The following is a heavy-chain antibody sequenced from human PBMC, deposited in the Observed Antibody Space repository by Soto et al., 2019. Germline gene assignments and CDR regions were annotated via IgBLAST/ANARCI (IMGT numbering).Heavy chain of an antibody. D-gene: IGHD3-22*01. Sequence: QVQLQESGPGLVKPSQTLSLTCTVSGGSISSGDYYWSWIRQPPGKGLEWIGYIYYSGSTYYNPSLNSRVTISVNPSKNQFSLELSSVTAADTAVYYCARNVDDSSGYYYFLDYLCQGTLVTVSS. J-gene: IGHJ4*02. CDR1: GGSISSGDYY. CDR3: ARNVDDSSGYYYFLDY. CDR2: IYYSGST. V-gene: IGHV4-30-4*01.